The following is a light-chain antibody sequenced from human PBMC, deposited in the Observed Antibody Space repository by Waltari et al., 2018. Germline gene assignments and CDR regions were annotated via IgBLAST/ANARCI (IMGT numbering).Light chain of an antibody. CDR1: SSDVGGFNF. J-gene: IGLJ3*02. V-gene: IGLV2-11*01. CDR3: CSYAGYYTV. Sequence: QSALTQPRPVPGSPGQSVTIPCTGTSSDVGGFNFVSWYQQYPGKAPKLVIYDVNKRPSGVPDRFSGSKSGNTASLIISGLQTEDEADYYCCSYAGYYTVFGGGTKVAVL. CDR2: DVN.